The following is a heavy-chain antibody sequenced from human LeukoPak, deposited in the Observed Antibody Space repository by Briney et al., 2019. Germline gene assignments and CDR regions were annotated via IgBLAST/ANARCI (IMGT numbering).Heavy chain of an antibody. CDR2: IYPGDSDT. Sequence: GESLKISCKGSGYIFTSYLIGWVRQMPGKGLEWMGIIYPGDSDTRYSPSFQGQVTISVGKSISTAYLQWSSLKASDTAMYYCARRSLGYCSGGSCYFDYWGQGTLVTVSS. CDR3: ARRSLGYCSGGSCYFDY. CDR1: GYIFTSYL. D-gene: IGHD2-15*01. V-gene: IGHV5-51*01. J-gene: IGHJ4*02.